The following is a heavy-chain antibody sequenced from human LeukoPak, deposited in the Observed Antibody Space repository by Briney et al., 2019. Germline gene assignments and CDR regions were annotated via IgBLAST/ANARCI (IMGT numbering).Heavy chain of an antibody. V-gene: IGHV4-31*03. D-gene: IGHD2-2*01. CDR2: IYYSGST. Sequence: SQTLSLTCTVSGGSISSGGYYWSWIRQHPGKGLEWIGYIYYSGSTYYNPSLKSRVTISVDTSKNQFSLELSSVTAADTAVYYCARTSTPGGWFDPWGQGTLVTVSS. CDR3: ARTSTPGGWFDP. CDR1: GGSISSGGYY. J-gene: IGHJ5*02.